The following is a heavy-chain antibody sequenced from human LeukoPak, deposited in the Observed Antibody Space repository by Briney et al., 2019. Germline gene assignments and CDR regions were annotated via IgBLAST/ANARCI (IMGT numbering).Heavy chain of an antibody. D-gene: IGHD5-18*01. CDR1: GFTFSSYG. Sequence: GGSLRLSCAASGFTFSSYGMRWVRQAPGKGLEWVAVISYDGSNKYYADSVKGRFTISRDNSKNTLYLQMNSLRAEDTAVYYCARTRGDTAMDWGQGTLVTVSS. V-gene: IGHV3-30*03. J-gene: IGHJ4*02. CDR2: ISYDGSNK. CDR3: ARTRGDTAMD.